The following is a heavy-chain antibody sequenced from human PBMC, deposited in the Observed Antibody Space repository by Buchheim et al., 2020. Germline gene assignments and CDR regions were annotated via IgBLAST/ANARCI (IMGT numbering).Heavy chain of an antibody. V-gene: IGHV4-4*02. CDR2: IYHSGST. CDR1: GGSIRSSKW. J-gene: IGHJ4*02. Sequence: QVQLQESGPELVKPSGTLSLTCAVSGGSIRSSKWWSWVRQPPGKGLEWIGEIYHSGSTKYNPSLKSRVPISVDNSQNQFSPNLSSVTAADTAMYYCATRGDSGYTYVYWGQGTL. CDR3: ATRGDSGYTYVY. D-gene: IGHD5-18*01.